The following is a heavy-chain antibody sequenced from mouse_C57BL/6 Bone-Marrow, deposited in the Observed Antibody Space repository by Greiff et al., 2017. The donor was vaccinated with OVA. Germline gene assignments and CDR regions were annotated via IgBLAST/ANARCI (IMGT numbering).Heavy chain of an antibody. Sequence: VQLQQSGPELAKPGASVKIPCKASGYTFTDYNMAWVKQSHGKSLEWIGDINSNNGGTIYNQKFKGKATLTVDKSYSTAYMELRSLTSEDTAVYYSARGGYYNYDGVAWFAYWGQGTLVTDSA. CDR3: ARGGYYNYDGVAWFAY. CDR1: GYTFTDYN. V-gene: IGHV1-18*01. CDR2: INSNNGGT. D-gene: IGHD2-12*01. J-gene: IGHJ3*01.